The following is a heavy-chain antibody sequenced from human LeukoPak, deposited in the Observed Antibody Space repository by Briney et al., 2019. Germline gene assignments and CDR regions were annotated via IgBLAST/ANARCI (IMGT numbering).Heavy chain of an antibody. CDR2: IASDGSST. Sequence: GGSLILSCAASGFTFSSYWMNWVRQAPGKGLVWVSRIASDGSSTTYADSVKGRFSISRDNAKNTLYLQMNSLRVEDTAVYYCTRGRPHGNDYWGQGTLVTVSS. J-gene: IGHJ4*02. V-gene: IGHV3-74*01. CDR3: TRGRPHGNDY. CDR1: GFTFSSYW. D-gene: IGHD4-23*01.